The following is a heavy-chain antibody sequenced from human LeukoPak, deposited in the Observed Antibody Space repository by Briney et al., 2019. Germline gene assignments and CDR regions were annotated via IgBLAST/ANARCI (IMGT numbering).Heavy chain of an antibody. CDR3: ARGIGYSMGAFDI. J-gene: IGHJ3*02. Sequence: QPGGSLRLSCAASGFTFDDYGMSWVRQAPGKGLEWVSYISSSSSTIYYADSVKGRFTISRDNAKNSLYLQMNSLRAEDTAVYYCARGIGYSMGAFDIWGQGTMVTVSS. CDR2: ISSSSSTI. D-gene: IGHD4-11*01. CDR1: GFTFDDYG. V-gene: IGHV3-48*01.